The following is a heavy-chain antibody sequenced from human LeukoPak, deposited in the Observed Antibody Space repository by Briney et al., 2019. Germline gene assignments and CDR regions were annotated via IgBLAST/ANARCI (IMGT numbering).Heavy chain of an antibody. CDR3: ARLNGYSYGPPLDY. Sequence: SETLSLTCTVSGASISSYYWNWIRQPPGKGLEWIGSIYYSGSTYYNPSLKSRVTISVDTSKNQFSLKLSSVTAADTAVYYCARLNGYSYGPPLDYWGQGTLVTVSS. CDR2: IYYSGST. V-gene: IGHV4-59*05. D-gene: IGHD5-18*01. CDR1: GASISSYY. J-gene: IGHJ4*02.